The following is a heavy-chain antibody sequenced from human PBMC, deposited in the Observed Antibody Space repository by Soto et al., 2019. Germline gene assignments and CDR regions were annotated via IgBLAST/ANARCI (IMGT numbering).Heavy chain of an antibody. Sequence: ASVKVSCKVSGYTRTDLAMHWVRQAPGKGLEWVGGFDPEDGETIYAQKFQGRVTMTEDTSTDTAYMELSSLRSEDTAVYYCATRGTRWLQSPFDYWGQGTLVTVSS. CDR3: ATRGTRWLQSPFDY. CDR1: GYTRTDLA. J-gene: IGHJ4*02. D-gene: IGHD1-1*01. V-gene: IGHV1-24*01. CDR2: FDPEDGET.